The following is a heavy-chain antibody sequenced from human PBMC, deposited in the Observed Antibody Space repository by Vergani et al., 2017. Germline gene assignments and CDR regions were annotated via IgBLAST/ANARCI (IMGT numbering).Heavy chain of an antibody. J-gene: IGHJ4*02. CDR1: GFTFSSYS. CDR3: AREGRGGYEGY. D-gene: IGHD5-12*01. Sequence: EVQLVESGGGLVQPGGSLRLSCAASGFTFSSYSMNWVRQAPGKGLEWVSYISSSSSTIYYADSVKGRFTISRYNAKNSLYLQMNSLRAEDTAVYYCAREGRGGYEGYWGQGTLVTVSS. CDR2: ISSSSSTI. V-gene: IGHV3-48*01.